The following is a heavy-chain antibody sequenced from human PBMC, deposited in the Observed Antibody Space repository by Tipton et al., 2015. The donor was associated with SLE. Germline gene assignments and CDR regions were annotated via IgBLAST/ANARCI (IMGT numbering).Heavy chain of an antibody. CDR1: GYSFTSYW. D-gene: IGHD5-18*01. V-gene: IGHV5-51*01. J-gene: IGHJ4*02. CDR3: ARQYSYAKGYFDY. Sequence: VQLVQSGAEVKKPGESLKISCKGSGYSFTSYWIGWVRQMPGKGLEWMGIIYPGDSDTRYSPSFQGQVTISADNAISTAYLRWSSLKASDTAMYYCARQYSYAKGYFDYWGRGTLVTVSS. CDR2: IYPGDSDT.